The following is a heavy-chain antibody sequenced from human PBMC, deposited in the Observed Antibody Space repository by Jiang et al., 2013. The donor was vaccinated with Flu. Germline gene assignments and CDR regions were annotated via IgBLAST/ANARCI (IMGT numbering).Heavy chain of an antibody. J-gene: IGHJ4*02. CDR2: IYWDNDN. Sequence: TQTLTLTCTFSGFSLTSRPVGVGWIRQPPGKALECLGLIYWDNDNRYNPFLKTRLTLTKDTSKNQVVLTMTNMDPADTATYFCAHRLLSPGNWDSGTFDYWGQGTLVT. V-gene: IGHV2-5*02. CDR1: GFSLTSRPVG. D-gene: IGHD1-7*01. CDR3: AHRLLSPGNWDSGTFDY.